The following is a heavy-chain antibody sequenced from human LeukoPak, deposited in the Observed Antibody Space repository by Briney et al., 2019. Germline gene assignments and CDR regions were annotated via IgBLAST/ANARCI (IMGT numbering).Heavy chain of an antibody. V-gene: IGHV3-48*02. CDR2: ISSSSSTI. CDR3: AREGLTGTTVFYYYGMDV. Sequence: PGGSLRLSCAASGFTFSNAWMNWVRQAPGKGLEWVSYISSSSSTIYYADSVKGRFTISRDNAKNSLYLQMNSLRDEDTAVYYCAREGLTGTTVFYYYGMDVWGQGTTVTVSS. D-gene: IGHD1-20*01. J-gene: IGHJ6*02. CDR1: GFTFSNAW.